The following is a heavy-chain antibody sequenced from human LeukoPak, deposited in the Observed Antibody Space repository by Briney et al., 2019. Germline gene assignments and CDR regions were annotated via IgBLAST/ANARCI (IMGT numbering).Heavy chain of an antibody. J-gene: IGHJ5*02. CDR1: GYTLTELS. CDR2: ISAYNGNT. Sequence: ASVKVSCKVSGYTLTELSMHWVRQAPGQGLEWIGWISAYNGNTNYAQKLQGRVTMTTDTSTSTAYMELRSLRSDDTAVYYCARESSGSGTADLGPWGQGTLVTVSS. V-gene: IGHV1-18*01. CDR3: ARESSGSGTADLGP. D-gene: IGHD3-10*01.